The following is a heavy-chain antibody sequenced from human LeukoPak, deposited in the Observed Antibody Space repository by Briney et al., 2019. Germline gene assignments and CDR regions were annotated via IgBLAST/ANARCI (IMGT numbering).Heavy chain of an antibody. D-gene: IGHD1-26*01. V-gene: IGHV4-39*01. J-gene: IGHJ4*02. CDR1: GGSISSSSYY. CDR3: ARQLDTVGATTADS. CDR2: IYYSGST. Sequence: PSETLSLTCTVSGGSISSSSYYWGWIRQPPGKGLEWIGTIYYSGSTYYNPPLESRVTISLDTSKNQFSLRLSSVTAADTAVYYCARQLDTVGATTADSWGQGTLVTVSS.